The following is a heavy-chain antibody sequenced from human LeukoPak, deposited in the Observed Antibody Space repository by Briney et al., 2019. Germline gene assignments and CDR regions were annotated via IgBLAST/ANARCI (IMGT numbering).Heavy chain of an antibody. D-gene: IGHD4-17*01. Sequence: SVKVSCKASGGTFSSYAISWVRQAPGQGLEWMGGIIPIFGTASYAQKFQGRVTITTDESTSTAYMELSSLRSEDTAVYYCARVGGIMTTVSPFDYWGQGTLVTVSS. V-gene: IGHV1-69*05. J-gene: IGHJ4*02. CDR2: IIPIFGTA. CDR3: ARVGGIMTTVSPFDY. CDR1: GGTFSSYA.